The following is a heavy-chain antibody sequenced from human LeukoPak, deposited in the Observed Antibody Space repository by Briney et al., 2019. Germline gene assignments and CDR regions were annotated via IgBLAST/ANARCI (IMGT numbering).Heavy chain of an antibody. CDR3: AKGVGATGFDY. V-gene: IGHV3-23*01. D-gene: IGHD1-26*01. CDR1: GFTFSSYG. Sequence: GGTLRLSCAASGFTFSSYGMSWVRQAPGKGLEWVSAISGSGGSTYYADSVKGRFNISRDNSKNTLYLQMNSLRAEDTAVYYCAKGVGATGFDYWGQGTLVTVSS. CDR2: ISGSGGST. J-gene: IGHJ4*02.